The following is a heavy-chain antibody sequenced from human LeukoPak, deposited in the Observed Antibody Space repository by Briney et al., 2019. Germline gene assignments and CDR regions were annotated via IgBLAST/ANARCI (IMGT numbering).Heavy chain of an antibody. CDR2: INPSGGST. CDR1: GYTITNNY. CDR3: ARQEGGAANAHDY. V-gene: IGHV1-46*01. Sequence: ASVKVSCKASGYTITNNYMHWVRQAPGQGLEWMGIINPSGGSTSYAQKFQGRVTMTRDMSTSTVYMELSSLRSEDTAVYYCARQEGGAANAHDYWGQGTLVTVSS. J-gene: IGHJ4*02. D-gene: IGHD6-13*01.